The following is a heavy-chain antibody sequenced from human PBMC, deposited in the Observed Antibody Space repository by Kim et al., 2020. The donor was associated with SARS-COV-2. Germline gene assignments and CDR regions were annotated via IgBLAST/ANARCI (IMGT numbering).Heavy chain of an antibody. J-gene: IGHJ4*02. Sequence: SVKVSCKASGGTFSSYAISWVRQAPGQGLEWMGGIIPIFGTANYAQKFQGRVTITADESTSTAYMELSSLRSEDTAVYYCARAALRYGSGSYFGYWGQGTLVTVSS. CDR1: GGTFSSYA. CDR3: ARAALRYGSGSYFGY. V-gene: IGHV1-69*13. CDR2: IIPIFGTA. D-gene: IGHD3-10*01.